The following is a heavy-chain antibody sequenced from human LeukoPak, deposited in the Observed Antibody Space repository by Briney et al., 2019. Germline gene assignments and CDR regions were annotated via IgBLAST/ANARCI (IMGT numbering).Heavy chain of an antibody. CDR3: ARGDYYDSSGYYWCFQH. J-gene: IGHJ1*01. D-gene: IGHD3-22*01. Sequence: ASVKVSCKASGYTFTSYAISWVRQAPGQGLEWMGGIIPIFGTANYAQKFQGRVTITADESTSTAYMELSSLRSEDTAVYYCARGDYYDSSGYYWCFQHWGQGTLVTVSS. CDR2: IIPIFGTA. CDR1: GYTFTSYA. V-gene: IGHV1-69*13.